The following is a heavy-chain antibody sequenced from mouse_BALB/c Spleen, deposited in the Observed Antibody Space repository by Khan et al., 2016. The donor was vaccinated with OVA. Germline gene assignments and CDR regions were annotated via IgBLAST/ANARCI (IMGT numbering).Heavy chain of an antibody. CDR2: VDPASDNT. CDR3: ARSTSLRPRDY. Sequence: VQLQQSGAELVKPGASVKLSCTASGFNIKDTYMHWVKQRPEQGLEWIGRVDPASDNTKYDPQFQAKATITADPSSNLAYLQLSRLTSEDTAVYYSARSTSLRPRDYWGQGTSVTVSS. CDR1: GFNIKDTY. J-gene: IGHJ4*01. V-gene: IGHV14-3*02. D-gene: IGHD6-1*01.